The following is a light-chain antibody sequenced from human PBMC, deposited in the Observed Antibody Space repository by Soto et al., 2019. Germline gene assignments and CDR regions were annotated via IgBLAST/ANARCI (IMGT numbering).Light chain of an antibody. J-gene: IGKJ1*01. CDR1: QSVSSSF. CDR2: GAS. CDR3: QQYGSSRGT. Sequence: EIVMTQSPGTLSLSPGERATLSCRASQSVSSSFLAWYQQKPGQAPRLLIYGASSRATGIPDRFSGSGSGTDFILTISRLEPEDFAVYYCQQYGSSRGTFGQGTKVDI. V-gene: IGKV3-20*01.